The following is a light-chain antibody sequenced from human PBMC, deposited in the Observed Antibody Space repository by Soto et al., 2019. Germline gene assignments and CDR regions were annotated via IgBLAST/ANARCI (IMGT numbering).Light chain of an antibody. Sequence: EIVLTQSPGTLYLSPGERATLSSRASQSITSSYLAWYQQKPGQAPRLLIYGASSRATGILDSFSGSGSGTDFTLTISRLEPEDCAVYYCQHYGSSSRTFGQGTKVEIK. CDR3: QHYGSSSRT. V-gene: IGKV3-20*01. CDR1: QSITSSY. J-gene: IGKJ1*01. CDR2: GAS.